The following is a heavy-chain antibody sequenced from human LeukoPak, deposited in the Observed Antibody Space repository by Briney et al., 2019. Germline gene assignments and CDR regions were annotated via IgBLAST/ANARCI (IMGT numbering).Heavy chain of an antibody. CDR2: IKQGGTG. CDR1: GFTFSNYW. Sequence: PGGSLRLSCAASGFTFSNYWMSWVRQAQAKGLEWGANIKQGGTGYYVDSVKGRFTISRDNAKNSLYLQMNSLRVEDTAVYYCARIGSRDGYTVDYWGQGTLVTVSS. J-gene: IGHJ4*02. V-gene: IGHV3-7*01. D-gene: IGHD5-24*01. CDR3: ARIGSRDGYTVDY.